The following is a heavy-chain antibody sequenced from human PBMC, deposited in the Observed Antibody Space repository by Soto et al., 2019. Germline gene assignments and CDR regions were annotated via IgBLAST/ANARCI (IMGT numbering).Heavy chain of an antibody. D-gene: IGHD2-15*01. Sequence: GGSLRLSCAASGFTFSSYGMHWVRQAPGKGLEWVAVIWYDGSNKYYADSVKGRFTISRDNSKNTLYLQMNSLRAEDTAVYYCARDGDSRGTSSCSGGSCASLMDVWGKGTTVTVSS. J-gene: IGHJ6*04. CDR3: ARDGDSRGTSSCSGGSCASLMDV. CDR2: IWYDGSNK. V-gene: IGHV3-33*01. CDR1: GFTFSSYG.